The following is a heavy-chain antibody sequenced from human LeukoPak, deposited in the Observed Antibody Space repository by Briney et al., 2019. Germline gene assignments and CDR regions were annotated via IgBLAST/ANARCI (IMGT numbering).Heavy chain of an antibody. J-gene: IGHJ6*02. Sequence: GGSLRLSCAASGLTFSSYDMHWVRQATGKGLEWVSAIGTAGDTYYPGSVKGRFTISRENAKNSLYLQMNSLRAGDTAVYYCARGLERRPFYYYYYGMDVWGQGTTVTVSS. CDR3: ARGLERRPFYYYYYGMDV. CDR2: IGTAGDT. V-gene: IGHV3-13*01. CDR1: GLTFSSYD. D-gene: IGHD1-1*01.